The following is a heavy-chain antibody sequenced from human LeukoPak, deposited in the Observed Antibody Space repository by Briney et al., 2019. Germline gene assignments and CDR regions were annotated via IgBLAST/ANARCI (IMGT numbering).Heavy chain of an antibody. D-gene: IGHD2-8*01. CDR1: GGSISSYY. Sequence: SETLSLTCTVSGGSISSYYWSWLRQPPGKGLEWIGYIYYSGSTNYNPSLKSRVTISVDTSKNQFSLKLSSVTAADTAVYYCARDVSGKFDPWGQGTLVTVSS. CDR3: ARDVSGKFDP. CDR2: IYYSGST. J-gene: IGHJ5*02. V-gene: IGHV4-59*01.